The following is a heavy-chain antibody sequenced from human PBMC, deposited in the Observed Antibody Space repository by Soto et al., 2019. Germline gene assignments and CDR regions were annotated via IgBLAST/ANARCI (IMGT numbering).Heavy chain of an antibody. CDR2: ISGGGDDT. J-gene: IGHJ4*02. CDR3: AGPGYSSQDY. D-gene: IGHD5-18*01. V-gene: IGHV3-23*01. CDR1: GFTFSSYA. Sequence: AGGSLRLSCAASGFTFSSYALSWVRQAPGKGLEWVSAISGGGDDTDYADSVKGRFTVSRDNSKNTLYLQMNSLRVEDTAVYYCAGPGYSSQDYWGQGTLVTVSS.